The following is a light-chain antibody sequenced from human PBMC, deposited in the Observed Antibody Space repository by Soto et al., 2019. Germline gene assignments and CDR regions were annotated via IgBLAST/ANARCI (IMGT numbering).Light chain of an antibody. Sequence: DIQMTQSPSSLSASVGDRVTITCRASQSISSYLNWYQQKPGKAPNLLIFAASSLQDGVPPRFSGSGSGTDFTLTISSLQPEDFATYYCQQSSSDSPYTFGQGTKLEIK. CDR2: AAS. J-gene: IGKJ2*01. CDR1: QSISSY. V-gene: IGKV1-39*01. CDR3: QQSSSDSPYT.